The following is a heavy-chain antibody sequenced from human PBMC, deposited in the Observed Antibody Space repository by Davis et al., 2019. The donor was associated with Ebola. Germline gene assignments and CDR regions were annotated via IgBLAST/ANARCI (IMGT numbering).Heavy chain of an antibody. J-gene: IGHJ3*02. V-gene: IGHV3-11*04. CDR2: LTRSSTNI. D-gene: IGHD1-26*01. Sequence: GESLKISCAASGFTFSDYYMSWVRQAPRTSLFSFSYLTRSSTNIYYADSVKGRFTISRDNAKNSLYLQMNSLRDEDTAVYYCARPGTYYRAFDIWGQGTMVTVSS. CDR3: ARPGTYYRAFDI. CDR1: GFTFSDYY.